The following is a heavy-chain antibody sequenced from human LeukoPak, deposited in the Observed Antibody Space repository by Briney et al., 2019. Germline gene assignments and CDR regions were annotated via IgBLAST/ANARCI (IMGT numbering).Heavy chain of an antibody. CDR3: AKDQEYSYNAARGFFDY. CDR2: MSGSGNST. V-gene: IGHV3-23*01. Sequence: GRSLRLSCAAAGFTFSSYAMRWVRQAPGKGLEWVSVMSGSGNSTFYADSVKGRFTISRDNSKNTLYLQMNSLRVEDTAIYYCAKDQEYSYNAARGFFDYWGQGTLVTVSS. D-gene: IGHD5-18*01. J-gene: IGHJ4*02. CDR1: GFTFSSYA.